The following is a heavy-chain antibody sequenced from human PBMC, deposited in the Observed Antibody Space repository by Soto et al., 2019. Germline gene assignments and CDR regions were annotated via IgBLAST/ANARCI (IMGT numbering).Heavy chain of an antibody. CDR3: ASGSLYYDILTGYSFDAFDI. Sequence: QVQLVQSGAEVKKPGASVKVSCKASGYTFTSYAMHWVRQAPRQRLEWMGWINAGNGNTKYSQKFQGRVTITRDTSASTAYMELSSLRSEDTAVYYCASGSLYYDILTGYSFDAFDIWGQGTMVTVSS. CDR1: GYTFTSYA. CDR2: INAGNGNT. D-gene: IGHD3-9*01. J-gene: IGHJ3*02. V-gene: IGHV1-3*01.